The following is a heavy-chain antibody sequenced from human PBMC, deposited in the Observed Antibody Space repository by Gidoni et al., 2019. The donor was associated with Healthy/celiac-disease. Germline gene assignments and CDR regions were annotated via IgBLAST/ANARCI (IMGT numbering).Heavy chain of an antibody. J-gene: IGHJ5*02. Sequence: QVQLVQSGAEVKKPGASVQVSCKASGYTFTSYHMHWVRQAPGQGLEWMGISNPSGGSTSYEQKFQGRVTMTRDTSTSTVYMELSSLRSEDTAVYYCARVLLGYSSSWYSSFDPWGQGTLVTVSS. D-gene: IGHD6-13*01. V-gene: IGHV1-46*01. CDR3: ARVLLGYSSSWYSSFDP. CDR2: SNPSGGST. CDR1: GYTFTSYH.